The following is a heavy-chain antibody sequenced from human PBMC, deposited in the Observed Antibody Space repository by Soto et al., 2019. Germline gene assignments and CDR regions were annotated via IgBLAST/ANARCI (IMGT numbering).Heavy chain of an antibody. CDR2: IKRDGSEI. V-gene: IGHV3-7*01. CDR3: ARGRTFTVATSVAFDL. D-gene: IGHD5-12*01. CDR1: GFSINNYW. J-gene: IGHJ4*02. Sequence: EVQLVESGGGLVQPGGSPRLSCAASGFSINNYWMSWVRQAPGKGLEWVANIKRDGSEIHYVDSVKGRFTISRDNAKNSLYLQMNSLRVEDTAVYYCARGRTFTVATSVAFDLWGQGTLVTVSS.